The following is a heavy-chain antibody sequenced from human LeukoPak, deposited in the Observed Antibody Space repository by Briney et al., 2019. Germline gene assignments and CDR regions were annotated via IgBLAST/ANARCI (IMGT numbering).Heavy chain of an antibody. CDR1: GGTFSSYA. J-gene: IGHJ3*02. CDR3: ARPRAPVTRISSFDM. Sequence: SVKVSCKASGGTFSSYAINWVRQAPGQGLEWMGGIIPIFGTPNYAQKFQGRVTITADESSSTTYMELSSLRGDDTAVYYCARPRAPVTRISSFDMWGQGTMVTVSS. CDR2: IIPIFGTP. D-gene: IGHD2/OR15-2a*01. V-gene: IGHV1-69*13.